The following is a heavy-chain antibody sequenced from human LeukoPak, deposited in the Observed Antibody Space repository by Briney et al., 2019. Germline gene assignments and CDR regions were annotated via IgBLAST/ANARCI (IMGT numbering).Heavy chain of an antibody. Sequence: SSKTLSLTCDVYGGSFSAYYWTLIRQPPGKGLEWIAEINHSGGTNYNPSLKSRVTISVDTSKNQFSLKLSSVTAADTAVYYCARAIYDSSGYYSDYWGQGTLVTVSS. CDR3: ARAIYDSSGYYSDY. CDR2: INHSGGT. V-gene: IGHV4-34*01. D-gene: IGHD3-22*01. CDR1: GGSFSAYY. J-gene: IGHJ4*02.